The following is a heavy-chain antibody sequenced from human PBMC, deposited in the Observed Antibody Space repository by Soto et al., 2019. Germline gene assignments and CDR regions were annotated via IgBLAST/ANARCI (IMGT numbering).Heavy chain of an antibody. CDR1: GGTFTKYA. CDR3: ASGVVGLGAGSGWRDYAFDV. J-gene: IGHJ3*01. Sequence: QVQLVQPGAAVRKPGSSVKVSCKASGGTFTKYAITWVRQAPRQGLGWIGGIVPFLGTTNYAQKCRGRVTISADESTSTAYLELSSLRSEDTAGYYYASGVVGLGAGSGWRDYAFDVWGQGTMVIVSS. V-gene: IGHV1-69*01. CDR2: IVPFLGTT. D-gene: IGHD6-19*01.